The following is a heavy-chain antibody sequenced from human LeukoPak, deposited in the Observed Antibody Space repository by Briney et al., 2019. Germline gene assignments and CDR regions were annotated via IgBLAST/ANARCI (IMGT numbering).Heavy chain of an antibody. V-gene: IGHV3-33*01. D-gene: IGHD3-10*01. CDR1: GYNFNDSG. Sequence: GGSLRLSCAASGYNFNDSGMHWVRQAPGKGLEWVAVIWYDGSEKYYADSVKGRLTISRDNSKNTLYLQMNSLRADDTAVYYCARDGYYGSGRPFDYWGQGALVSVSS. CDR2: IWYDGSEK. CDR3: ARDGYYGSGRPFDY. J-gene: IGHJ4*02.